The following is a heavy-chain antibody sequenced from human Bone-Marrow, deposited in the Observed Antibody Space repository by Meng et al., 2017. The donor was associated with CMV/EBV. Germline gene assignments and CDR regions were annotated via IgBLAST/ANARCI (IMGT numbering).Heavy chain of an antibody. D-gene: IGHD5-18*01. V-gene: IGHV3-11*03. J-gene: IGHJ6*02. CDR2: ISSSSSYI. CDR1: GFTFSDYY. CDR3: ASPRASYGPGTEYYYYGMDV. Sequence: GESLKISCAASGFTFSDYYMSWIRQAPGKGLEWVSYISSSSSYIYYADSVKGRFTISRDNAKNTLYLQMNSLRAEDTAVYYCASPRASYGPGTEYYYYGMDVWGQGTTVTVSS.